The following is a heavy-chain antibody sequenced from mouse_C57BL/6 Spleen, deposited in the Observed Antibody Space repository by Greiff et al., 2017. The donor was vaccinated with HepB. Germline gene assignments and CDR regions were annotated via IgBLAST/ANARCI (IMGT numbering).Heavy chain of an antibody. D-gene: IGHD2-4*01. V-gene: IGHV1-69*01. Sequence: QVQLQQPGAELVMPGASVKLSCKASGYTFTSYWMHWVKQRPGQGLEWIGEIDPSDSYTNYNQKFKGKSTLTVDKSSSTAYMQLSSLTSEDSAVYYCARRRIYYDYGKAMDYWGQGTSVTVSS. CDR2: IDPSDSYT. CDR1: GYTFTSYW. J-gene: IGHJ4*01. CDR3: ARRRIYYDYGKAMDY.